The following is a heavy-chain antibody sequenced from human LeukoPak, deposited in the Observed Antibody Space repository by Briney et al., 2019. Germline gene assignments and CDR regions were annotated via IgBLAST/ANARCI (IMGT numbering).Heavy chain of an antibody. J-gene: IGHJ4*02. Sequence: GGSLRLSCAASGFTFDDYAMHWVRQAPGKGLEWVSLISWDGGSTYYADSVKGRFTISRDNSKNSLYLQMNSLRAEDTALYYCAKDTGPAGFYGDFTRWGQGTLVTVSS. CDR3: AKDTGPAGFYGDFTR. CDR1: GFTFDDYA. D-gene: IGHD4-17*01. CDR2: ISWDGGST. V-gene: IGHV3-43D*03.